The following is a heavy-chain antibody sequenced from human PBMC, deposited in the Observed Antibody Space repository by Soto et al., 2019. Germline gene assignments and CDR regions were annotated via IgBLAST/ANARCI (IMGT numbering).Heavy chain of an antibody. D-gene: IGHD6-19*01. CDR1: GGSISSTSYY. CDR2: IYYGGST. Sequence: QLQLQESGAGLVKPSETLSLSCTVSGGSISSTSYYWGWIRQPPGKGLEWIVSIYYGGSTYYNPSLKSRLNIYVDTSKKQLSLKLNSVTATDTAVYYCARKPGLAVAGVRSYYFASWGQGTLVTVSS. CDR3: ARKPGLAVAGVRSYYFAS. V-gene: IGHV4-39*01. J-gene: IGHJ4*02.